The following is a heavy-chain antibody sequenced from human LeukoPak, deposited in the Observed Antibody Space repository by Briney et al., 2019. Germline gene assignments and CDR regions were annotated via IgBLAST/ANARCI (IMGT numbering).Heavy chain of an antibody. CDR1: GFSFSIYA. CDR2: ISGNGGST. Sequence: GGSLRLSCEASGFSFSIYAMSWVRQAPGKGLEGVSSISGNGGSTYYANSVKGRFTIARDNSKNTLYMEMNNLTEENTALYYCVKGGQRYDFWRFDFWGRGTLVTVSS. V-gene: IGHV3-23*01. CDR3: VKGGQRYDFWRFDF. J-gene: IGHJ5*01. D-gene: IGHD3-3*01.